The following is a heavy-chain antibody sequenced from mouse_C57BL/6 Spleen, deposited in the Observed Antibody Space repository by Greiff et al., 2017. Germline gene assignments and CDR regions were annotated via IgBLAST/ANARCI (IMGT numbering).Heavy chain of an antibody. CDR2: IYPGDGGT. Sequence: VQLVESGPELVKPGASVKISCKASGYAFSSSWLNWVKQRPGKGLEWIGRIYPGDGGTNYNGKFKGKATLTADKSSSTAYMQRSSLTSEDSAVYCAASTPYYYWSRYEGDYWGQGTTLTVSS. V-gene: IGHV1-82*01. CDR1: GYAFSSSW. CDR3: ASTPYYYWSRYEGDY. J-gene: IGHJ2*01. D-gene: IGHD1-1*01.